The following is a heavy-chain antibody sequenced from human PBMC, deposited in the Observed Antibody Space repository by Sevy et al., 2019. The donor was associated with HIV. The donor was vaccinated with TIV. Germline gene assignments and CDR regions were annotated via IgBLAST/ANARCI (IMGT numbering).Heavy chain of an antibody. CDR1: GGSISSRSYY. D-gene: IGHD3-3*01. CDR2: IYYSGST. J-gene: IGHJ4*02. V-gene: IGHV4-39*01. Sequence: SETLSLTCTVSGGSISSRSYYWGWIRQPPGKGLEWIGSIYYSGSTYYNPSLKSRVTISVDTSKNQFSLKLSSVTAADTAVYYCARLDFWSGYPYFDYWGQGTLVTVSS. CDR3: ARLDFWSGYPYFDY.